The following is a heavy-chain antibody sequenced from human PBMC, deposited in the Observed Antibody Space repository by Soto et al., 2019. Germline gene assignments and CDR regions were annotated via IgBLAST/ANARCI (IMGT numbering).Heavy chain of an antibody. CDR2: IYYSGST. CDR3: VREATEDIVLVPGPDYYYGMDV. CDR1: GGSISSYY. D-gene: IGHD2-2*01. V-gene: IGHV4-59*01. Sequence: PSETLSLTCTVSGGSISSYYWSWIRQPPGKGLEWIGYIYYSGSTNYNPSLKSRVTISVDTSKNQFSLKLSSVTAADTAVYYCVREATEDIVLVPGPDYYYGMDVWGQGTTVTVSS. J-gene: IGHJ6*02.